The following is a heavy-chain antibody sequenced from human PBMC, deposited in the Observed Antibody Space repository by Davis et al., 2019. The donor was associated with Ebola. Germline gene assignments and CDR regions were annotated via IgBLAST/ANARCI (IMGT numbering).Heavy chain of an antibody. D-gene: IGHD4-23*01. J-gene: IGHJ4*02. CDR1: GFTFSSYA. CDR2: ISGSGGST. CDR3: ARRSGGNTRTFDY. Sequence: PGGSLRLSCAASGFTFSSYAMSWVRQAPGKGLEWVSAISGSGGSTYYADSVKGRFTISRDNSKNSLYLQMNSLRAEDTAVYYCARRSGGNTRTFDYWGQGTLVTVSS. V-gene: IGHV3-23*01.